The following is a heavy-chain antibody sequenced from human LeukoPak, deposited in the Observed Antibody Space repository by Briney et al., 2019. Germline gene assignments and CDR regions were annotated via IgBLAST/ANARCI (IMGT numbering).Heavy chain of an antibody. V-gene: IGHV4-38-2*02. Sequence: ASETLSLTCTVSGYSITSGYYWGWIRQPPGKGLEWIGSIYYSGSTYYNPSLKSRVTISVDTSKNQFSLKFTSVTAADTAVYCCASLWAPHYDFWSGYLGGYYFDYWGQGTLVTVSS. CDR3: ASLWAPHYDFWSGYLGGYYFDY. CDR1: GYSITSGYY. CDR2: IYYSGST. J-gene: IGHJ4*02. D-gene: IGHD3-3*01.